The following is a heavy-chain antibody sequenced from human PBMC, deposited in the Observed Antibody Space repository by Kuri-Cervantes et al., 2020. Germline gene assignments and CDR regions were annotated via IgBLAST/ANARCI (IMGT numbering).Heavy chain of an antibody. V-gene: IGHV6-1*01. CDR2: TYYRSKWYD. CDR1: GDSVSSNSTS. J-gene: IGHJ3*01. CDR3: ARGWVLGV. D-gene: IGHD3-16*01. Sequence: SESLSLTCAISGDSVSSNSTSWNWIRQSPSRGLEWLGRTYYRSKWYDDYAPSMKSRISINPDTSKNQFSLQLNSVTPEDTAVYYCARGWVLGVWGQGTMVTVSS.